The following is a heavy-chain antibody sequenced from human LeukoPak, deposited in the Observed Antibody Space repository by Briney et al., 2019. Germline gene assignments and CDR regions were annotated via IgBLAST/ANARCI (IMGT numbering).Heavy chain of an antibody. D-gene: IGHD3-16*01. Sequence: ASVKVSCKASGYTFTSYGISWVRQAPGQGLEWMGWISAYNGNTNYAQKLQGRVTMTTDTSTSTAYMELRSLRSDDTAVYYCARDSDLGWAVGVMAPFDYWGQRTLVTVSS. CDR2: ISAYNGNT. V-gene: IGHV1-18*01. CDR3: ARDSDLGWAVGVMAPFDY. CDR1: GYTFTSYG. J-gene: IGHJ4*02.